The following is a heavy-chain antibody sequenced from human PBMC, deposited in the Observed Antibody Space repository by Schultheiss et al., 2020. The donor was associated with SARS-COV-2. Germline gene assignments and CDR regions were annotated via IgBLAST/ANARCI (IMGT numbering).Heavy chain of an antibody. CDR1: GFTFSSYS. CDR2: ISSSSSYT. J-gene: IGHJ6*02. V-gene: IGHV3-21*05. CDR3: AKSVGADFYYGMDV. Sequence: GGSLRLSCAASGFTFSSYSMNWVRQAPGKGLEWVSYISSSSSYTNYADSVKGRFTISRDNAKNSLYLQMNSLRVEDTALYYCAKSVGADFYYGMDVWGQGTTVTVSS. D-gene: IGHD3-16*01.